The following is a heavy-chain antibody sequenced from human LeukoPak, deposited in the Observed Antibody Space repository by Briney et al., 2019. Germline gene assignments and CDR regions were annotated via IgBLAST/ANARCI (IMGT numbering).Heavy chain of an antibody. J-gene: IGHJ5*02. D-gene: IGHD3-10*01. CDR2: INGDGSTT. Sequence: GGSLRLSCAASGFTFSSYWMHWVRQAPGKGLVWVSRINGDGSTTTYVDSVKGRFTIYRDNAKNTVYLQMNSLRVEDTAAYYCATVRSGSWDWFDPWGQGTLVTVSS. CDR1: GFTFSSYW. CDR3: ATVRSGSWDWFDP. V-gene: IGHV3-74*01.